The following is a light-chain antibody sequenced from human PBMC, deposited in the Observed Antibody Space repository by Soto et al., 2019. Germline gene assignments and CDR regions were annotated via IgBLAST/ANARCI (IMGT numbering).Light chain of an antibody. V-gene: IGLV8-61*01. CDR2: NTN. CDR1: SGSVSTAYY. Sequence: QTVVTQEPSFSVSPGRTVTLTCGLSSGSVSTAYYPSWYQQTPGQAPRALIYNTNTRSSGVPDRFSGSILGNKAALTITGAQADDESDYYCVLYMGGGLWVFGGGTKLT. J-gene: IGLJ3*02. CDR3: VLYMGGGLWV.